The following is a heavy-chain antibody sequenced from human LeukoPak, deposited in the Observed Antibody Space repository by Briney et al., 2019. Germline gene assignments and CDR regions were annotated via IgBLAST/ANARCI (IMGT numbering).Heavy chain of an antibody. CDR3: AKSGGYGLIDY. CDR2: IYYSGST. V-gene: IGHV4-38-2*02. Sequence: PSETLSLTCTVSGYSISSGYYWGWIRQPPGKGLEWIGSIYYSGSTYYNESLESRVTISIDTSKNQFSLKLNSVTAAGTAMYYCAKSGGYGLIDYWGQGTLVTVSS. CDR1: GYSISSGYY. J-gene: IGHJ4*02. D-gene: IGHD1-26*01.